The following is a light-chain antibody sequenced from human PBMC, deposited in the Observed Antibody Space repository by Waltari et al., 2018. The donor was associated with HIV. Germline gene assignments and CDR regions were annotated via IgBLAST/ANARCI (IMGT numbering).Light chain of an antibody. J-gene: IGKJ4*01. V-gene: IGKV4-1*01. CDR3: QQYYRRPLT. CDR1: QTLLYTSNNKNY. CDR2: WAS. Sequence: DILMTQYPDFLAVSLGESAPNSCRARQTLLYTSNNKNYLAGYQQKPGQPPKLLFYWASTRQSGVPDRFSGSGSGTNFTLTIDKLQAEDVATYYCQQYYRRPLTFGGGTK.